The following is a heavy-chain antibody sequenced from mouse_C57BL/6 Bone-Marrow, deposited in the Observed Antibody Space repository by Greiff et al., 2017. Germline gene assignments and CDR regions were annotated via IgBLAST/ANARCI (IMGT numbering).Heavy chain of an antibody. D-gene: IGHD2-1*01. CDR3: TRDSYGNPMDY. Sequence: EVMLVESGEGLVKPGGSLKLSCAASGFTFSSYAMSWVRQTPEKRLEWVAYISSGGDYIYYADTVKGRFTISRDNARNTLYLQMSSLKSEDTAMYYCTRDSYGNPMDYWGQGTLVTVSA. CDR1: GFTFSSYA. J-gene: IGHJ3*01. V-gene: IGHV5-9-1*02. CDR2: ISSGGDYI.